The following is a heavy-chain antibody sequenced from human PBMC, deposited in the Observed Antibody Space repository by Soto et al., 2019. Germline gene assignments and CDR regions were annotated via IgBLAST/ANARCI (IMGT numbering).Heavy chain of an antibody. CDR2: INPSGGST. J-gene: IGHJ4*02. V-gene: IGHV1-46*01. D-gene: IGHD3-16*01. CDR1: GYTFTSYY. Sequence: ASVKVSCKASGYTFTSYYMHWVRQAPGQGLEWMGIINPSGGSTSYAQKFQGRVTMTRDTSTSTVYMELSSLRSEDTAVYYCARYGYNTPGGPYYFDYWGQGTLVTVSS. CDR3: ARYGYNTPGGPYYFDY.